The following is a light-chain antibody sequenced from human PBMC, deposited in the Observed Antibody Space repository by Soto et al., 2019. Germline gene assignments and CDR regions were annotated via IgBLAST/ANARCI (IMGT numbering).Light chain of an antibody. CDR3: VLYMGSGISV. V-gene: IGLV8-61*01. Sequence: QTVVTQKPSFSVSPGGTVTLTCGLSSGSVSTSYYPSWYQQTPGQAPRTLIYSTNTRSSGVPDRFSGSILGNKAALTITCAQADDESDYYCVLYMGSGISVFGGWTKLTVL. CDR2: STN. J-gene: IGLJ2*01. CDR1: SGSVSTSYY.